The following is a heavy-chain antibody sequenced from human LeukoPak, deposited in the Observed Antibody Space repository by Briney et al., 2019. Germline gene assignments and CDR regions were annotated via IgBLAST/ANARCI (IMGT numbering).Heavy chain of an antibody. CDR2: ISGSGRTT. J-gene: IGHJ4*02. D-gene: IGHD3-10*01. CDR3: AKDIGKLDDYFDY. Sequence: GGSLRLSCAASGFTFSSYSMSWVRQAPGKGLEWVSAISGSGRTTYYADSVMGRFVISRDNSKNSLYLQMNSLRTEDTAFYYCAKDIGKLDDYFDYWGQGTLVTVSP. CDR1: GFTFSSYS. V-gene: IGHV3-23*01.